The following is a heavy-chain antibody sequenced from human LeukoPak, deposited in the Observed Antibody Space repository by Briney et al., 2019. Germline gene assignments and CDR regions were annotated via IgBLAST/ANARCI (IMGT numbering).Heavy chain of an antibody. CDR2: IYYSGST. Sequence: SETLSLTCTVSGGSISSYYWSWIRQPPGKVLEWIGYIYYSGSTNYNPSLKSRVTISVDTSKNQFSLKLSSVTAADTAVYYCARVVVRNWFDPWGQGTLVTVSS. D-gene: IGHD6-6*01. J-gene: IGHJ5*02. CDR1: GGSISSYY. V-gene: IGHV4-59*01. CDR3: ARVVVRNWFDP.